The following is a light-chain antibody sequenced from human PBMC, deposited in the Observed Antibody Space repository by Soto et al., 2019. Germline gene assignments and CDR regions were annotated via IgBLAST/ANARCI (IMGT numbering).Light chain of an antibody. CDR1: QTVSSGY. Sequence: EIVLTQSPGTLSLSPGERATLSCRANQTVSSGYLAWYHQKGGLAPRLLIHDTSTRATGIPDRFSGSGSGTDFTLTISRLEPEDFAVYYCQQYGTSPITFGQGTRLDIK. J-gene: IGKJ5*01. CDR3: QQYGTSPIT. CDR2: DTS. V-gene: IGKV3-20*01.